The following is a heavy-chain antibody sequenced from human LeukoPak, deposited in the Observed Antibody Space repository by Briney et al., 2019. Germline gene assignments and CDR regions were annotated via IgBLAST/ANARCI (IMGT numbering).Heavy chain of an antibody. CDR2: INPNSGGT. V-gene: IGHV1-2*02. CDR3: ARSRHCSSTSCSPGFDY. J-gene: IGHJ4*02. CDR1: GYTFTGYY. Sequence: ASVKVSCKASGYTFTGYYMHWVRQAPGQGLEWMGWINPNSGGTNYAQKFQGRVTMTRDTSISTAYMEPSRLRSDGTAVYYCARSRHCSSTSCSPGFDYWGQGTLVTVSS. D-gene: IGHD2-2*01.